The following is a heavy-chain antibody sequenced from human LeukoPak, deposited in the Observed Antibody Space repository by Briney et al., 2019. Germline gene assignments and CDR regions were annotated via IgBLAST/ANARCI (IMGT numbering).Heavy chain of an antibody. J-gene: IGHJ3*02. V-gene: IGHV1-2*02. D-gene: IGHD5-12*01. Sequence: ASVKVSCKASGYTFTGYYIHWVRQAPGQGLEWMGWISPNSGGTNYAQKFQGRVTMTRDTSISTAYMELSRLRSDDTAVYYCARQVDIVAPGAFDIWGQGTMVTVSS. CDR1: GYTFTGYY. CDR3: ARQVDIVAPGAFDI. CDR2: ISPNSGGT.